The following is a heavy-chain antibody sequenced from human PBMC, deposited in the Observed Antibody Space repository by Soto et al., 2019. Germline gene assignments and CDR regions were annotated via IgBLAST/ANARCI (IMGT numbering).Heavy chain of an antibody. V-gene: IGHV1-69*01. CDR3: ARDITVVRGVIIKGPRYYYGMDV. CDR1: GGTFSSYA. CDR2: IIPIFGTA. J-gene: IGHJ6*02. D-gene: IGHD3-10*01. Sequence: QVQLVQSGAEVKKPGSSVKVSCKASGGTFSSYAISWVRQAPGQGLEWMGGIIPIFGTANYAQKFQGRVTITADESTSTAYMELSSLRSEDTAVYYCARDITVVRGVIIKGPRYYYGMDVWGQGTTVTVSS.